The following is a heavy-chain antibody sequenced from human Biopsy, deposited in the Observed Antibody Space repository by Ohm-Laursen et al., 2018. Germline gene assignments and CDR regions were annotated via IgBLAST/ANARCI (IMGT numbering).Heavy chain of an antibody. V-gene: IGHV4-61*01. J-gene: IGHJ4*02. CDR1: GDSVSSGSFY. CDR3: ARGMRSSGWPYFDS. CDR2: IYDRGSTA. Sequence: PVTLSLTCTVSGDSVSSGSFYWTWIRQPPGQGLDYIGYIYDRGSTANYNPSLESRVTMSVDMPKNQFSLKLSSVTAADTAIYYCARGMRSSGWPYFDSWGQGTLVTVSS. D-gene: IGHD6-19*01.